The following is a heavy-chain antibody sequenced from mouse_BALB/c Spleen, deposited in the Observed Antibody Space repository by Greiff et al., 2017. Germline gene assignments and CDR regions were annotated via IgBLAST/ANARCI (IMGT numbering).Heavy chain of an antibody. D-gene: IGHD2-4*01. CDR1: GFTFSDYY. CDR2: ISSGGST. Sequence: EVKLVESGGGLVKPGGSLKLSCAASGFTFSDYYMYWVRQTPEKRLEWVASISSGGSTYYPDSVKGRFTISRDNARNILYLQMSSLRSEDTAMYYCARGSMITSLFAYWGQGTLVTVSA. CDR3: ARGSMITSLFAY. J-gene: IGHJ3*01. V-gene: IGHV5-6-5*01.